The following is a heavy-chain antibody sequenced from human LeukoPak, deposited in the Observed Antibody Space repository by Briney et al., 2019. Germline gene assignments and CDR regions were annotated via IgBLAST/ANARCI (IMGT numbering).Heavy chain of an antibody. CDR3: AKTGSSGWSNYYFDY. V-gene: IGHV3-30*18. Sequence: GGSLRLSCAASGFTFSSYGMHWVRQAPGKGLVWVAVISYDGSNKYYADSVKGRFTISRDNSKNTLYLQMNSLRAEDTAVYYCAKTGSSGWSNYYFDYWGQGTLVTVSS. D-gene: IGHD6-19*01. CDR2: ISYDGSNK. CDR1: GFTFSSYG. J-gene: IGHJ4*02.